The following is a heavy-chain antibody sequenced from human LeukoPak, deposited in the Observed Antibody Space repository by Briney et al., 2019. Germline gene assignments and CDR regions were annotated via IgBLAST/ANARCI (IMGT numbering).Heavy chain of an antibody. V-gene: IGHV4-59*01. Sequence: SDTLALICTVPGGSISSYYWSWIRQHTGKGLEWIGYIYYSGSTNYNPSLKSRVTISVDTSKNQFSLKLSSVTAADTAVYYCARELGYCSSTSCSSDWFDPWGQGTLVTVSS. CDR2: IYYSGST. CDR3: ARELGYCSSTSCSSDWFDP. J-gene: IGHJ5*02. D-gene: IGHD2-2*01. CDR1: GGSISSYY.